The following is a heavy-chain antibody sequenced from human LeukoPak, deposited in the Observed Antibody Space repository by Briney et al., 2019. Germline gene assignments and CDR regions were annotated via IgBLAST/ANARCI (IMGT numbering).Heavy chain of an antibody. CDR1: GFTFSSYG. Sequence: GGSMRLSCAASGFTFSSYGMHWVRQAPGKGLEWVAFIRYDGSNKYYADSVKGRFTISRDNSKNTLYLQMNSLRAEDTAVYYCAKDSSGGYGDYYLDYWGQGTLVTVSS. CDR3: AKDSSGGYGDYYLDY. D-gene: IGHD4-17*01. V-gene: IGHV3-30*02. CDR2: IRYDGSNK. J-gene: IGHJ4*02.